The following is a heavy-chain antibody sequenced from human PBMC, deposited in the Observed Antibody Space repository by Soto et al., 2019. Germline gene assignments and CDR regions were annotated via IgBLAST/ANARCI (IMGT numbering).Heavy chain of an antibody. Sequence: GGSLRLSCAASGFTFSSYGMHWVRQAPGKGLEWVAVISYDGSNKNYADSVKGRFTISRDNSKNTLYLQMNSLRAEDTAVYYCAKDTTWFGERSLYYYSGMDVWGQGTTVTVSS. CDR1: GFTFSSYG. D-gene: IGHD3-10*01. CDR3: AKDTTWFGERSLYYYSGMDV. V-gene: IGHV3-30*18. CDR2: ISYDGSNK. J-gene: IGHJ6*02.